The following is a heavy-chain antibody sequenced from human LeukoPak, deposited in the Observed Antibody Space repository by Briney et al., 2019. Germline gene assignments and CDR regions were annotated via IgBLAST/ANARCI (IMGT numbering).Heavy chain of an antibody. CDR1: GFTVSSNY. Sequence: PGGSLRLSCAASGFTVSSNYMSWVRQAPGKGLEWVSVIYSGGDTYYADSVKGRFTISRDNSKNTLYLQMNSLRADDTAVYYCARDYCGGDCYVDSWGQGTLVTVSS. V-gene: IGHV3-66*01. CDR2: IYSGGDT. J-gene: IGHJ4*02. D-gene: IGHD2-21*02. CDR3: ARDYCGGDCYVDS.